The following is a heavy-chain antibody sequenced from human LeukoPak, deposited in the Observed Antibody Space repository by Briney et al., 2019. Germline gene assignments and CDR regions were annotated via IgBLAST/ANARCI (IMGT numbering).Heavy chain of an antibody. J-gene: IGHJ4*02. D-gene: IGHD1-26*01. V-gene: IGHV3-30*18. CDR3: AKSQDGGRLFHFDY. CDR1: GFTFSSYG. CDR2: ISYDGDNK. Sequence: GRSLRLSCAASGFTFSSYGMHCVRQAPGKGLEWVAVISYDGDNKYYADSVKGRFTISRDNSKNTLYLQMNSLRAEDTAVYYCAKSQDGGRLFHFDYWGQGTLVTVSS.